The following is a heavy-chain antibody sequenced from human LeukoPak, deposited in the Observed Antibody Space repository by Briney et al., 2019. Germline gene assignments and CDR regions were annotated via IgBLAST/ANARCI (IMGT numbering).Heavy chain of an antibody. Sequence: PGGSLRLSCTASGFTFSSYAMNWVRQAPGKGLEWVSGIGAGGTFTYYADSVKGRFTIFRDNSRNTLYLQMNSLRADDTAVYYCAKVLVPAANDYWGQGTLVTVSS. J-gene: IGHJ4*02. V-gene: IGHV3-23*01. CDR3: AKVLVPAANDY. D-gene: IGHD2-2*01. CDR2: IGAGGTFT. CDR1: GFTFSSYA.